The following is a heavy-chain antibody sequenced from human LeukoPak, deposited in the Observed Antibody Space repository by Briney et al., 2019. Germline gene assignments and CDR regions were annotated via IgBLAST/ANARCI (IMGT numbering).Heavy chain of an antibody. CDR3: ARGAWYFDL. J-gene: IGHJ2*01. V-gene: IGHV4-59*01. Sequence: PSETLSLTCAVYGGSFSGYYWSWIRQPPGKGLEWIGYIYYSGTTNYNPSLKSRVTISVDTSKNQFSLKLSSVTAADTAVYYCARGAWYFDLWGRGTLVTVSS. CDR1: GGSFSGYY. CDR2: IYYSGTT.